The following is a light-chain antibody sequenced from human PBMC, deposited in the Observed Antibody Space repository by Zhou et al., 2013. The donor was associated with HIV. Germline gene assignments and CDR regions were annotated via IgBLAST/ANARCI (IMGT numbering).Light chain of an antibody. CDR1: QDISNW. CDR2: GAS. CDR3: QQANSFPLT. J-gene: IGKJ4*01. V-gene: IGKV1-12*01. Sequence: DIQMTQSPSFVSASVGDRVTITCRASQDISNWLAWYQQKPGKAPELLIYGASILQSGVPSRFTGSGSGTDFTLTISSLQPEDFATYYCQQANSFPLTFGGGTKVEI.